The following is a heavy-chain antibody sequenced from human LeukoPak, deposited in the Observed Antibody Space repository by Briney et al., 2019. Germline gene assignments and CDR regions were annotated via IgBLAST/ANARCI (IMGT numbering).Heavy chain of an antibody. Sequence: PGGSLRLSCAASGFTFSSYSMNWVRQAPGKGLEWVSSISSSSSYIYYADSVKGRFTISRDNAKNSLYLQMNSLRAEDTAVYYCASLCSSTSCCGYYYYYYGMDVWGQGTTVTVSS. CDR3: ASLCSSTSCCGYYYYYYGMDV. D-gene: IGHD2-2*01. CDR2: ISSSSSYI. CDR1: GFTFSSYS. V-gene: IGHV3-21*01. J-gene: IGHJ6*02.